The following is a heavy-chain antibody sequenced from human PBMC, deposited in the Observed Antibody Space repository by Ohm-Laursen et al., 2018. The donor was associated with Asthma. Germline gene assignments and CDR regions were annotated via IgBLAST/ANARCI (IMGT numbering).Heavy chain of an antibody. D-gene: IGHD2-8*02. J-gene: IGHJ6*02. CDR3: AKDIGCTGGVCYTTYYYYGMDV. V-gene: IGHV3-43*01. CDR1: GFPFSSYS. Sequence: SLRLSCAASGFPFSSYSMNWVRQAPGKGLEWVSLISWDGGSTYYADSVKGRFTISRDNSKNSLYLQMNSLRTEDTALYYCAKDIGCTGGVCYTTYYYYGMDVWGQGTTVTVSS. CDR2: ISWDGGST.